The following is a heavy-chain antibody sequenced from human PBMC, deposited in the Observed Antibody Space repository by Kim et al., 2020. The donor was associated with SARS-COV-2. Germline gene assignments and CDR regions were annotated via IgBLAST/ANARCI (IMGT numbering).Heavy chain of an antibody. J-gene: IGHJ4*02. V-gene: IGHV4-34*01. CDR3: ARRIAARQGDLDY. CDR1: GGSFSGYY. Sequence: SETLSLTCAVYGGSFSGYYWSWIRQPPGKGLEWIGEINHSGSTNYNPSLKSRVTISVDTSKNQFSLKLSSVTAADTAVYYCARRIAARQGDLDYWGQGTLVTVSS. D-gene: IGHD6-6*01. CDR2: INHSGST.